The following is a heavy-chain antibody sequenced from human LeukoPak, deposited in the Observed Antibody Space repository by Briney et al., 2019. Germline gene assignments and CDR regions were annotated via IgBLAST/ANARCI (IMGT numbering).Heavy chain of an antibody. CDR3: ARAVTGTTGAYYYYYMDV. D-gene: IGHD1-20*01. CDR2: ISAYNGNT. CDR1: GYTFASYG. V-gene: IGHV1-18*01. J-gene: IGHJ6*03. Sequence: GASVKVFCKASGYTFASYGISWVRQAPGQGLEWMGWISAYNGNTNYAQKLQGRVTMTTDTSTSTAYMELRSLRSDDTAVYYCARAVTGTTGAYYYYYMDVWGKGTTVTVSS.